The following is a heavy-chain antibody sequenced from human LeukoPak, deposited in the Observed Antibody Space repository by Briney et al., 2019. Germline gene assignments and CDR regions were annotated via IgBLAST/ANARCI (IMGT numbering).Heavy chain of an antibody. Sequence: GGSLRLSCAASGFTFSSYWMGWVRQAPRMGLEWVANIKQDGSEKYYVDSVKGRFTISRDNAKNSLYLQMNSLRAEDTAVYYCARDREAVADYYFDYWGQGTLVTVSS. J-gene: IGHJ4*02. V-gene: IGHV3-7*01. CDR3: ARDREAVADYYFDY. CDR2: IKQDGSEK. CDR1: GFTFSSYW. D-gene: IGHD6-19*01.